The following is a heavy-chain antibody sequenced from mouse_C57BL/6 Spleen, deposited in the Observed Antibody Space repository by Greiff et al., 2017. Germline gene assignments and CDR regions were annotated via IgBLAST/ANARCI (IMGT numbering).Heavy chain of an antibody. CDR2: ISYDGSN. V-gene: IGHV3-6*01. Sequence: EVHLVESGPGLVKPSQSLSLTCSVTGYSITSGYYWNWIRQFPGNKLEWMGYISYDGSNNYNPSLKNRISITRDTSKNQFFLKLNSVTTEDTATYYCARDQYGSSFAWFAYWGQGTLVTVSA. J-gene: IGHJ3*01. D-gene: IGHD1-1*01. CDR1: GYSITSGYY. CDR3: ARDQYGSSFAWFAY.